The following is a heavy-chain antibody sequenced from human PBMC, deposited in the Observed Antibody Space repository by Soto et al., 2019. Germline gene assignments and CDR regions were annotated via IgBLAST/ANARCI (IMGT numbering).Heavy chain of an antibody. D-gene: IGHD2-2*01. CDR2: ISAYNGNT. Sequence: ASVKVSCKASGYTFTSYGISWVRQAPGQGLEWMGWISAYNGNTNYAQKLQGRVTMTTDTSTSTAYMELRSLRSDDTAVYYCAREVDRSYQLLFYYGMDVWGQGTTVTVSS. J-gene: IGHJ6*02. V-gene: IGHV1-18*01. CDR1: GYTFTSYG. CDR3: AREVDRSYQLLFYYGMDV.